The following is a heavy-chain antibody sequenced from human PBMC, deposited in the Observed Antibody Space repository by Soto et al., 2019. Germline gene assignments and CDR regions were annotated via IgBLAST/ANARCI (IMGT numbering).Heavy chain of an antibody. CDR1: GFTVSNNY. CDR3: ATYPSLDY. CDR2: IYSGGST. Sequence: EVQLVETGGGLIQPGGSLRLSCAASGFTVSNNYMSWVRQAPGKGLEWVSLIYSGGSTFYADSVKGRFTISRDNSKNRLFLQMNGLRAEDTAVYFCATYPSLDYWGQGTLVTVSS. J-gene: IGHJ4*02. V-gene: IGHV3-53*02.